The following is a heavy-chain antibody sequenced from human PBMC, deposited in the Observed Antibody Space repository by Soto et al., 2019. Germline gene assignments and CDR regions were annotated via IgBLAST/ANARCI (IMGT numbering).Heavy chain of an antibody. CDR3: ASSPSVGY. CDR2: IYSGGST. J-gene: IGHJ4*02. CDR1: GFTVSNNS. D-gene: IGHD1-26*01. V-gene: IGHV3-66*01. Sequence: EVQLVESGGGLVQPGGSLRLSCAASGFTVSNNSMSWVRQAPGKGLEGVSVIYSGGSTHYADTVKGRFTISRDNSKNTLYLQMNSLRAEDTAVYFCASSPSVGYWGQGTLVTVSS.